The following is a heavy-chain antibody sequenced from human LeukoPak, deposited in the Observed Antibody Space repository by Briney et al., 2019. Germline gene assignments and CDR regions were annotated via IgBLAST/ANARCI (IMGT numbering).Heavy chain of an antibody. CDR2: ISSSGSTI. V-gene: IGHV3-11*01. CDR1: GFTFSDYY. CDR3: ARDLSGIPVAGRGHYYYCMDV. Sequence: GGSLRLSCAASGFTFSDYYMSWIRQAPGKGLEWVSYISSSGSTIYYADSVKGRFTISRDNAKNSLYLQMNSLRAEDTAVYYCARDLSGIPVAGRGHYYYCMDVWGQGTTVTVSS. D-gene: IGHD6-19*01. J-gene: IGHJ6*02.